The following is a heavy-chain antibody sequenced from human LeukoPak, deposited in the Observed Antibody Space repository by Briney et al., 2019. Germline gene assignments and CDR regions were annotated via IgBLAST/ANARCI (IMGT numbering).Heavy chain of an antibody. CDR1: GFNFNNSG. Sequence: GGSLRLSCAGSGFNFNNSGMHWVRQAPGKGLEWVAVISFDGKNQHYAGSVKGRFTTSRDNSKNTVYLQMNSLRPEDTAVYYCAKDLPAETKMGGFDFWGQGALVNISS. CDR2: ISFDGKNQ. V-gene: IGHV3-30*18. J-gene: IGHJ4*02. CDR3: AKDLPAETKMGGFDF. D-gene: IGHD4-11*01.